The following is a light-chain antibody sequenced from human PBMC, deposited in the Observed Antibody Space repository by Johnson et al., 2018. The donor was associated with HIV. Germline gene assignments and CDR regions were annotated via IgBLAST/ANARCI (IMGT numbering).Light chain of an antibody. Sequence: QSVLTQPPSVSAAPGQKVTISCSGSSSNIGNNYVSWYQQLPGTAPKLLIYDNNKRPSGIPDRFSGSKSGTSATLGITGLQTGDEADYYCGTWDSSLSAGVLATGTKVTAL. V-gene: IGLV1-51*01. CDR1: SSNIGNNY. CDR3: GTWDSSLSAGV. CDR2: DNN. J-gene: IGLJ1*01.